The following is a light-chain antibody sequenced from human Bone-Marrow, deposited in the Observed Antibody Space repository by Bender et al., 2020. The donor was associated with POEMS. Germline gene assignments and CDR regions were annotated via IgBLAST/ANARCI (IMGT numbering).Light chain of an antibody. J-gene: IGLJ1*01. V-gene: IGLV2-14*03. CDR1: SSDVGYYNL. CDR3: SSYTSSSPPYV. Sequence: ALTQPASVSGSPGQSITISCTGTSSDVGYYNLVSWYQQHPGKAPKLMIYDVSNRPSGVSTRFSGSKSGNTASLTISGLQADDEADYYCSSYTSSSPPYVFGTGTKVTVL. CDR2: DVS.